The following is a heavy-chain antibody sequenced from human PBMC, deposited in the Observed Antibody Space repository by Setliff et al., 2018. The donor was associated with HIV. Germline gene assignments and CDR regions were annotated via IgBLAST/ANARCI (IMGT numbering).Heavy chain of an antibody. CDR3: ARVRGRYYYHYAMDV. V-gene: IGHV4-34*01. CDR2: INDNGST. J-gene: IGHJ6*02. D-gene: IGHD3-10*01. CDR1: GGSFSGYY. Sequence: LSETLSLTCAVYGGSFSGYYWSWIRQPPGKGLEWIGEINDNGSTNYNPSLKSRVTISVDTSKNQFSLKLSSVTAADTAVYYCARVRGRYYYHYAMDVWGQGTTVTVSS.